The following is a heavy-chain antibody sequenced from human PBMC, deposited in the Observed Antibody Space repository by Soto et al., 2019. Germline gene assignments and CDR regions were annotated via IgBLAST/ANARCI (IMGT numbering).Heavy chain of an antibody. CDR2: IYYSGST. V-gene: IGHV4-59*01. D-gene: IGHD1-26*01. J-gene: IGHJ4*02. CDR3: ARGRYLGDY. CDR1: GGSISSYY. Sequence: QVQLQESGPGLVKPSETLSLTCTVSGGSISSYYWSWIRQPPGKGLEWIGYIYYSGSTNYNPSLKSRVTISVDTSKNQFSLKLSSVTAADTAVYYCARGRYLGDYWGQGNLVTVSS.